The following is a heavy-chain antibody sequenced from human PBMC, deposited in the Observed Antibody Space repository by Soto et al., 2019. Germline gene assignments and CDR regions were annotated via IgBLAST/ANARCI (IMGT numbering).Heavy chain of an antibody. CDR1: GFTFTSSA. V-gene: IGHV1-58*02. CDR2: IVVGSGNT. D-gene: IGHD3-22*01. Sequence: GASVKVSCKASGFTFTSSAMQWVRQARGQRLEWIGWIVVGSGNTNYAQKFQERVTITRDMSTSTAYMELSSLRSEDTAVYYCAAGSYYYDSSGYYPKAQVYGMDVWGQGTTVTVSS. J-gene: IGHJ6*02. CDR3: AAGSYYYDSSGYYPKAQVYGMDV.